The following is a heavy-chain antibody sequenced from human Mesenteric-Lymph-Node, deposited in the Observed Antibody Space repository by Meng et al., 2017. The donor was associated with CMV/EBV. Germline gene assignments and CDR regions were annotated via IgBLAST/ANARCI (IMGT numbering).Heavy chain of an antibody. Sequence: GGSLRLSCAASGFTFSSYWMHWVRQAPGEGLVWVSRINSVGSRTTYADSVKGRFTISRDDAKNTLYLQMNSLRGDDTAVYYCARAGSGSYHAIDYWGQGTLVTVSS. CDR3: ARAGSGSYHAIDY. J-gene: IGHJ4*02. CDR2: INSVGSRT. CDR1: GFTFSSYW. V-gene: IGHV3-74*01. D-gene: IGHD1-26*01.